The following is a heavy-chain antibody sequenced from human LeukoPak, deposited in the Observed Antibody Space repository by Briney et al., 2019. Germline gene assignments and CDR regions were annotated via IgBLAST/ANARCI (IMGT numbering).Heavy chain of an antibody. J-gene: IGHJ3*02. V-gene: IGHV3-7*01. CDR1: GFTFSSFW. CDR2: INQDGSDK. Sequence: PGGSLRLSCAASGFTFSSFWMSWVRQAPGKGLEWVASINQDGSDKYYVDSVKGRFTISRDNARNSLYLQMNSLRAEDTAVYYCAREGRPNAFDIWGQGTMVTVSS. CDR3: AREGRPNAFDI.